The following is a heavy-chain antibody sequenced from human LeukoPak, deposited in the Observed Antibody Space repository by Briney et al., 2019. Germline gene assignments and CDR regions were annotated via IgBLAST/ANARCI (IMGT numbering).Heavy chain of an antibody. Sequence: GGSLRLSCAASGFTFSSYWMHWVRQAPGKGLVWVSRINSDGSSTSYADSVKGRFTISRDNAKNTLYLQMNSLRAEDTAVYYCASLVVGATRFDYWGQGTLVTVSS. CDR3: ASLVVGATRFDY. CDR2: INSDGSST. V-gene: IGHV3-74*01. J-gene: IGHJ4*02. D-gene: IGHD1-26*01. CDR1: GFTFSSYW.